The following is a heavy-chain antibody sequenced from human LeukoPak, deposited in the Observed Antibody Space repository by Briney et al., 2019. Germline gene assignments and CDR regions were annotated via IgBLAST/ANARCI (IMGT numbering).Heavy chain of an antibody. CDR3: ARDPSSDTAMGFYYYGMDV. J-gene: IGHJ6*02. V-gene: IGHV3-48*03. D-gene: IGHD5-18*01. CDR2: ISSSGSTI. CDR1: GFTFSSYE. Sequence: PGGSLRLSCAASGFTFSSYEMNWVRQAPGKRLEWVSYISSSGSTIYYADSVKGRFTISRDNAKNSLYLQMNSLRAEDTAVYYCARDPSSDTAMGFYYYGMDVWGQGTTVTVSS.